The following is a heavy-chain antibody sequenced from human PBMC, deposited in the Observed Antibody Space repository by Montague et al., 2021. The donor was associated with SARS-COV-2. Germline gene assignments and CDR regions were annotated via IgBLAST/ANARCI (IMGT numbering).Heavy chain of an antibody. CDR1: GDSVSSNSAA. CDR3: AREGTVPGPRGNYFDY. CDR2: TYYRYKWYT. J-gene: IGHJ4*02. D-gene: IGHD1-1*01. Sequence: CAISGDSVSSNSAAWNWIRQSPSGGLEWLGRTYYRYKWYTDYAHPVKTRITITPDTSNNQFSLHLNSVTPGDTAVYYCAREGTVPGPRGNYFDYWGQGTLVTVSS. V-gene: IGHV6-1*01.